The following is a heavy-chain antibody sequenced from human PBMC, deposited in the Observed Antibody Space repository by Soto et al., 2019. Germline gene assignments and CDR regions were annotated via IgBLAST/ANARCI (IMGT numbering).Heavy chain of an antibody. CDR1: GFSLSTSGVG. Sequence: QITLKESGPTLVKPTQTLTLTCTFSGFSLSTSGVGVGWIRQPPGKALEWLALIYWNDDKRYSPSLKSRLTITKDTSKNQVVLTMTNMDPVDTATYDCAHSSVLLWFGELYYFDYWGQGTLVTVSS. V-gene: IGHV2-5*01. CDR2: IYWNDDK. CDR3: AHSSVLLWFGELYYFDY. J-gene: IGHJ4*02. D-gene: IGHD3-10*01.